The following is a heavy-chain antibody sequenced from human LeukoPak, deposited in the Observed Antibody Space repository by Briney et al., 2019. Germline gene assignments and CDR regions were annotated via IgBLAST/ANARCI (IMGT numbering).Heavy chain of an antibody. Sequence: SETLSLTCSVSGGSISSYYWSWIRQPPGKGLEWIGYIYYSGSTNYNPSLKSRVTISVDTSKNQFSLKLSSVTAADTAVYYCARAGGYSYGFDYWGQGTLVTVSS. CDR2: IYYSGST. CDR3: ARAGGYSYGFDY. D-gene: IGHD5-18*01. V-gene: IGHV4-59*01. J-gene: IGHJ4*02. CDR1: GGSISSYY.